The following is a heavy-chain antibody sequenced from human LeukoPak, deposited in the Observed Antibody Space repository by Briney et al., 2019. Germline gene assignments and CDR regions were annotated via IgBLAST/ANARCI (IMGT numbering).Heavy chain of an antibody. CDR1: GDTFTGYS. CDR3: SRGRNQLTHSDYSRGAQRILPY. V-gene: IGHV1-2*06. Sequence: ASVKVSCKASGDTFTGYSMHWVRQAPGHGLEWMGRINPNSGGTNYAQKFQGTVTMSRDTSTSTAYMELSSVRSDTKAVYYCSRGRNQLTHSDYSRGAQRILPYRGQGPLVTVLS. CDR2: INPNSGGT. J-gene: IGHJ4*02. D-gene: IGHD3-22*01.